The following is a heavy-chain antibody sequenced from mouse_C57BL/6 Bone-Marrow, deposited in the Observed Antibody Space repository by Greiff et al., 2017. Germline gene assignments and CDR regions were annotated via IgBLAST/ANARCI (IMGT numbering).Heavy chain of an antibody. D-gene: IGHD2-3*01. J-gene: IGHJ4*01. V-gene: IGHV1-76*01. CDR2: IYPGSGNT. CDR1: GYTFTDYY. CDR3: ARRSYDEGMWYY. Sequence: QVQLQQSGAELVRPGASVKLSCKASGYTFTDYYINWVKQRPGQGLEWIARIYPGSGNTYYNEKFKGKATLTAEKSSSTAYMQLSSLTSEDSAVYFCARRSYDEGMWYYWGQGTSVTVSS.